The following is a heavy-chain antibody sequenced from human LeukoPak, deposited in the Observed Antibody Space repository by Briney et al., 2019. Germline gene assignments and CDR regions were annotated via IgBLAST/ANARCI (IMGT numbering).Heavy chain of an antibody. D-gene: IGHD3-22*01. J-gene: IGHJ1*01. Sequence: GGSLRLSCAASGFTFSSYSMNWVRQAPGKGLEWVSSISSSSSYIYYADSVKGRFTISRDNAKNSLYLQMNSLRAEDTAVYYCARAMLRETYYYDSSGPLQHWGQGTLVTVSS. CDR2: ISSSSSYI. CDR1: GFTFSSYS. V-gene: IGHV3-21*01. CDR3: ARAMLRETYYYDSSGPLQH.